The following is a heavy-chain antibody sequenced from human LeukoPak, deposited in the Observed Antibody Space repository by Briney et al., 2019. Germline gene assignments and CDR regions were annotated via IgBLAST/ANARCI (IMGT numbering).Heavy chain of an antibody. CDR2: FDPEDGET. V-gene: IGHV1-24*01. CDR3: ATDAGYLGDTDY. J-gene: IGHJ4*02. Sequence: ASVKVSCKVSGYTLTELSMHWVRQAPGKGLEWMGGFDPEDGETIYAQKFQGRVTMTEDTSTDTAYMELSSLRSEDTAVYYCATDAGYLGDTDYWGQGTLVTVSS. CDR1: GYTLTELS. D-gene: IGHD5-18*01.